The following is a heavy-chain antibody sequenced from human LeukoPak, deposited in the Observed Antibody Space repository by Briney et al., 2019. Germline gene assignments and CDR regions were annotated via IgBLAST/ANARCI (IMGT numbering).Heavy chain of an antibody. CDR1: GGSISSSSYY. Sequence: SETLSLTCTVSGGSISSSSYYWGWIRQPPGKGLEWIGRIYYSGSTYYNPSLKSRVTISVDTSKNQFSLKLSSVTAADTAVYYCASPSGPPHYYYGMDVWGQGTTVTVSS. CDR3: ASPSGPPHYYYGMDV. D-gene: IGHD6-6*01. CDR2: IYYSGST. J-gene: IGHJ6*02. V-gene: IGHV4-39*01.